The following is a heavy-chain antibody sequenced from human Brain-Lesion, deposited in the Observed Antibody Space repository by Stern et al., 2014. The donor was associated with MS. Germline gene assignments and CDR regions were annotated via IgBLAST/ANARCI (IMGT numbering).Heavy chain of an antibody. CDR3: ARFPASRPHVFDS. CDR1: GGSISSSNW. CDR2: SDHSGST. Sequence: QVQLQESGPGLVKPSGTLSLTCAVSGGSISSSNWWSWVRQSPGKGLEWIGESDHSGSTIYNPSLKSRVTVYVDKSKNRFSLKLGSVTAADTAVYFCARFPASRPHVFDSWGQGTLVTVSS. J-gene: IGHJ4*02. V-gene: IGHV4-4*02. D-gene: IGHD6-13*01.